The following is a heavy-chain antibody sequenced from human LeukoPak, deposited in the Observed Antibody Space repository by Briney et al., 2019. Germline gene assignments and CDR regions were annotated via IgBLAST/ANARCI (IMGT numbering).Heavy chain of an antibody. Sequence: KPSETLSLTCTVSGGSVSSGSYYWSWIRQPPGKGLEWIGYIYYSGSTYYNPSLKSRVTISVDTSKNQFSLKLSSVTAADTAVYYCARATTYYDFWSGYSAFDIWGQGTMVTVSS. CDR2: IYYSGST. J-gene: IGHJ3*02. CDR3: ARATTYYDFWSGYSAFDI. CDR1: GGSVSSGSYY. V-gene: IGHV4-30-4*01. D-gene: IGHD3-3*01.